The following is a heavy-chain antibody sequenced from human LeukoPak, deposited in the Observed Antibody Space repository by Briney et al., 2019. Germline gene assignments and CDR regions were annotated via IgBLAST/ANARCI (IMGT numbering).Heavy chain of an antibody. V-gene: IGHV3-30*18. J-gene: IGHJ6*02. CDR1: GFTFSSYA. Sequence: SGGSLRLSCAASGFTFSSYAMHWVRQAPGKGPEWVAVISYDGSNKYYGDSVKGRFTISRDNSKNTVYLQMNSLREEDTAVYYCVKGQGGYYYGMDVWGRGTTVTVSS. CDR3: VKGQGGYYYGMDV. CDR2: ISYDGSNK.